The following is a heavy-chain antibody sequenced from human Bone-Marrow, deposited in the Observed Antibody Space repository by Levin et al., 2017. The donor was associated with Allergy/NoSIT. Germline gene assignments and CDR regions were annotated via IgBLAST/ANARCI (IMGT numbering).Heavy chain of an antibody. CDR3: ARFGYYDSKGPYRLDD. Sequence: PSETLSLTCTVSGGSISSYYWGWIRQPPGQGLEYIGYIYYSGSTNYNPSLRSRVTMSMDTSKDQFSLKLSSVTAADTAMYYCARFGYYDSKGPYRLDDWGQGTTVIVSS. V-gene: IGHV4-59*08. J-gene: IGHJ6*02. D-gene: IGHD3-22*01. CDR1: GGSISSYY. CDR2: IYYSGST.